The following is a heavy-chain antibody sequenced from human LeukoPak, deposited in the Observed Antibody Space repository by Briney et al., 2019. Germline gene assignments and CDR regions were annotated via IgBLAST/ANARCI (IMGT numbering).Heavy chain of an antibody. CDR2: IYYSGST. D-gene: IGHD4-17*01. CDR3: AREGAVTTYHYYYMDV. Sequence: SQTLSLTCTVSGGSISSGDYHWSWIRQPPGNGLECIGYIYYSGSTYYNPSLKSRVTISVDTSKHQFSLKLSSVTAADTAVYYCAREGAVTTYHYYYMDVWGKGTAVTVSS. V-gene: IGHV4-30-4*08. J-gene: IGHJ6*03. CDR1: GGSISSGDYH.